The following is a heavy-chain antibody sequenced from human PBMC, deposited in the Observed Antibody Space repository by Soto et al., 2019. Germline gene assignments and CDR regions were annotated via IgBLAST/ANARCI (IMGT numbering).Heavy chain of an antibody. CDR2: IYYSGIT. Sequence: PSETLSLTCILSGGSISIYYWNWIRQPPRKGLEWVGSIYYSGITSYNPSLKRRVTITVDTTKNMFTLKLNTVTSTDPAIFYCARVHVSSTSCAPVNGLVIWGDRASVTAS. J-gene: IGHJ3*02. CDR3: ARVHVSSTSCAPVNGLVI. V-gene: IGHV4-59*12. D-gene: IGHD2-2*01. CDR1: GGSISIYY.